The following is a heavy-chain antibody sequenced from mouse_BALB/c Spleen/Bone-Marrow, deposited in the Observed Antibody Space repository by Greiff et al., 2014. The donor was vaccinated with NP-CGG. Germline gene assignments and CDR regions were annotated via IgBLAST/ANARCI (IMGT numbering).Heavy chain of an antibody. CDR1: GFSLTSYG. J-gene: IGHJ4*01. CDR2: IWAGGST. Sequence: VKLEESGPGLVAPSQSLSITCTVSGFSLTSYGVHWVRQPPGKGLEWLGVIWAGGSTNYNSALMSRLSISKDNSKGQFFLKMNSLQTDDTAMDYCARDYGSSYYAMDYWGQGTSVTVSS. V-gene: IGHV2-9*02. CDR3: ARDYGSSYYAMDY. D-gene: IGHD1-1*01.